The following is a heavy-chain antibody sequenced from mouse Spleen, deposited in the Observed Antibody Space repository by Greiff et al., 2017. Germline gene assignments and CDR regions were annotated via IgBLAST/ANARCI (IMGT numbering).Heavy chain of an antibody. J-gene: IGHJ4*01. Sequence: EVKVVESGGGLVQPKGSLKLSCAASGFTFNTYAMNWVRQAPGKGLEWVARIRSKSNNYATYYADSVKDRFTISRDDSQSMLYLQMNNLKTEDTAMYYCVSIYVDYAMDYWGQGTSVTVSS. V-gene: IGHV10-1*02. CDR3: VSIYVDYAMDY. CDR1: GFTFNTYA. D-gene: IGHD2-3*01. CDR2: IRSKSNNYAT.